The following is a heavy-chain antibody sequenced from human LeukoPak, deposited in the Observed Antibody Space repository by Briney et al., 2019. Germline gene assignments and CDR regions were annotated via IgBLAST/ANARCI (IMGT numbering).Heavy chain of an antibody. Sequence: PSETLSLTCTVSGGSISSSSYYWGWIRQPPGKGLEWIGSIYYSGSTYYNPSLKSRVTISVDTSKNQFSLKLSSVTAADTAVYYCARGPNDVLLWFGELSSGTPGDTNWFDPWGQGTLVTVSS. V-gene: IGHV4-39*07. J-gene: IGHJ5*02. CDR1: GGSISSSSYY. CDR2: IYYSGST. D-gene: IGHD3-10*01. CDR3: ARGPNDVLLWFGELSSGTPGDTNWFDP.